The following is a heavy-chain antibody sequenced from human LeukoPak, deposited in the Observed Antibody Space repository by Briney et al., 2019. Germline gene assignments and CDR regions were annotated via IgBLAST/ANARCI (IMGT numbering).Heavy chain of an antibody. Sequence: SETLSLTCSVSGGSIASYYWSWLRQPPGKGLEWIGYIYYSGSTNYNPSLKSRVTISVDTSKNQFSLKLSSVTAADTAVYYCAREVAVAGPLNNWFDPWGQGTLVTVSS. J-gene: IGHJ5*02. CDR3: AREVAVAGPLNNWFDP. D-gene: IGHD6-19*01. CDR2: IYYSGST. CDR1: GGSIASYY. V-gene: IGHV4-59*01.